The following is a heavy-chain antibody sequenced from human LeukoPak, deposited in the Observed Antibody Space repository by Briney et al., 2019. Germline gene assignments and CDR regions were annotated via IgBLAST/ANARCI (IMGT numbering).Heavy chain of an antibody. J-gene: IGHJ5*02. CDR2: RSGSDGSS. CDR3: AKLLSGYCSRTSCLNWFDP. V-gene: IGHV3-23*01. Sequence: GGSLSLSCAASGFTFSSYVMSWVRQAPGKGLEWVSARSGSDGSSWYADSVKGRFTVSRDNSKNTLYPQMNSLRAEDPAVYYCAKLLSGYCSRTSCLNWFDPWGQGTLVTVSS. CDR1: GFTFSSYV. D-gene: IGHD2-2*01.